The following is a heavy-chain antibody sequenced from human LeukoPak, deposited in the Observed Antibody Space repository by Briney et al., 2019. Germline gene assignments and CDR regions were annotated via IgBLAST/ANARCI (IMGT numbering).Heavy chain of an antibody. CDR2: ISYDGSNK. CDR1: GFTFSSYG. CDR3: ARGGAVGPNPYYSDY. D-gene: IGHD2-2*01. Sequence: GRSLRLSCAASGFTFSSYGMHWVRQAPGKGLEWVAVISYDGSNKYYSDSVKGRFTISRDNAKNSLYLQMNSLRDEDTAVYYCARGGAVGPNPYYSDYWGQGTLVTVSS. J-gene: IGHJ4*02. V-gene: IGHV3-30*03.